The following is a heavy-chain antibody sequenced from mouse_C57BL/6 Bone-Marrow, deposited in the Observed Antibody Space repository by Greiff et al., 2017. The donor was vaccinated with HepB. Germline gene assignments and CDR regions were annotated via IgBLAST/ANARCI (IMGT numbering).Heavy chain of an antibody. J-gene: IGHJ2*01. CDR2: ISYDGSN. Sequence: EVKLQESGPGLVKPSQSLSLTCSVTGYSITSGYYWNWIRQFPGNKLEWMGYISYDGSNNYNPFLKNRISITRDTSKNQFFLKLNSVTTEDTATYYCAREGSMEDYWGQGTTLTVSS. CDR3: AREGSMEDY. CDR1: GYSITSGYY. V-gene: IGHV3-6*01. D-gene: IGHD2-10*02.